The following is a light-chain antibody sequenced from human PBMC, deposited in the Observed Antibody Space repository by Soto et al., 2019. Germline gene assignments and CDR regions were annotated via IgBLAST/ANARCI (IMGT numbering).Light chain of an antibody. CDR2: DVS. CDR3: CSYAGNSLWV. V-gene: IGLV2-11*01. Sequence: QSALTQPPSVSGSPGQSLTISCPGTSSDVGGYNYVSWYQQHPGKAPKLMIYDVSKWPSGVPDRFSGSKSGNTASLTISGLQAEDEADYYCCSYAGNSLWVFGGGTKLTVL. J-gene: IGLJ3*02. CDR1: SSDVGGYNY.